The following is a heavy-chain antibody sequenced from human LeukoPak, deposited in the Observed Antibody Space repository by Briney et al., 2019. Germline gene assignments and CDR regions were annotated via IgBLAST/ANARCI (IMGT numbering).Heavy chain of an antibody. CDR1: GFTFSSYW. Sequence: GGSLRLSCAASGFTFSSYWMSWVRQAPGKGLEWVSSISSSSSYIYYADSVKGRFTISRDNAKNSLYLQMNSLRAEDTAVYYCARDRGGNYYDYWGQGTLVTVSS. J-gene: IGHJ4*02. CDR2: ISSSSSYI. CDR3: ARDRGGNYYDY. V-gene: IGHV3-21*01.